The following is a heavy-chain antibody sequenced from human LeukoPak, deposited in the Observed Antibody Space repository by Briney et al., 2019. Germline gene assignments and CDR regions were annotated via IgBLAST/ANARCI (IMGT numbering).Heavy chain of an antibody. CDR2: ISSSSSYI. V-gene: IGHV3-21*04. CDR3: ARDPPYAPPDY. Sequence: GGSLRLYCAASGFTFSSYSMNWVRQAPGKGLEWVSSISSSSSYIYYADSVTGRFTISRDNAKNSLYLQMNSLRAEDTAVYYCARDPPYAPPDYWGQGTLVTVSS. J-gene: IGHJ4*02. CDR1: GFTFSSYS.